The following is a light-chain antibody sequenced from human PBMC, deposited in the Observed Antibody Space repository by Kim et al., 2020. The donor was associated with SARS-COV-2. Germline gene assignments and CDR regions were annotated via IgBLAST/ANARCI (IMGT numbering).Light chain of an antibody. CDR1: QSVGSN. CDR2: EAS. Sequence: EIVLTQSPATLSLSPGERATLSCRARQSVGSNLAWYQQKPGQAPRLLIFEASNRATGIPARFSGSGSGTDFSLTISSLEPEDFAVYYCQQRRDWPLTFGGGTKVDIK. CDR3: QQRRDWPLT. J-gene: IGKJ4*01. V-gene: IGKV3-11*01.